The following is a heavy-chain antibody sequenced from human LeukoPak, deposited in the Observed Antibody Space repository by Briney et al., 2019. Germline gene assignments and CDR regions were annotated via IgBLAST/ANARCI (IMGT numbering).Heavy chain of an antibody. CDR2: IYYSGST. J-gene: IGHJ4*02. CDR3: ARGDTIFGVVTFDY. V-gene: IGHV4-59*01. CDR1: GGSISSYY. D-gene: IGHD3-3*01. Sequence: SETPSLTCTVSGGSISSYYWSWIRQPPGKGLEWIGYIYYSGSTNYNPSLKSRVTISVDTSKNQFSLKLSSVTAADTAVYYCARGDTIFGVVTFDYWGQGTLVTVSS.